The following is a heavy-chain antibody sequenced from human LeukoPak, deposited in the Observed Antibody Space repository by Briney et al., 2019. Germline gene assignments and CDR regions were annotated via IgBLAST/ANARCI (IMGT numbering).Heavy chain of an antibody. Sequence: PSETLSLTCTVSGDSISSGGYYWSWIRQHPGKGLEWIVYIYYSGSTYYNPSLKSRVTISVDTSKNQFSLKLSSVTAADTAVYYCAASRGCSSTSCYVYFDYWGQGTLVTVSS. V-gene: IGHV4-31*03. CDR1: GDSISSGGYY. J-gene: IGHJ4*02. CDR2: IYYSGST. CDR3: AASRGCSSTSCYVYFDY. D-gene: IGHD2-2*01.